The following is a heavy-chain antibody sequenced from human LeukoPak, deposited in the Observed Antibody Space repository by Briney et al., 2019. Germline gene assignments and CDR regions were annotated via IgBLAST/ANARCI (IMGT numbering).Heavy chain of an antibody. CDR1: GYSISSGYY. Sequence: SETLSLTCTVSGYSISSGYYWGWIRQPPGKGLEWIGSIYHSGSTYYNPSLKSRVTISVDTSKNQFSLKLSSVTAADTAVYYCARHSGSYYETYYFDYWGQGTLVTVSS. CDR3: ARHSGSYYETYYFDY. D-gene: IGHD1-26*01. V-gene: IGHV4-38-2*02. J-gene: IGHJ4*02. CDR2: IYHSGST.